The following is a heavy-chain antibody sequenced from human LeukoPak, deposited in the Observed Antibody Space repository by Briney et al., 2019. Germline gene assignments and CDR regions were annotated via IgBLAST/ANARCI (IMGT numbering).Heavy chain of an antibody. CDR1: GGSISSSSYY. J-gene: IGHJ6*03. CDR2: IYYSGST. CDR3: ARLFSDSVVVVVTNYYMDV. D-gene: IGHD3-22*01. Sequence: SETLSLTCTVSGGSISSSSYYWGWIRQPPGKGLEWIGSIYYSGSTYYNPSLKSRVTISVDTSKNQFSLKLSSVTAADTAVYYCARLFSDSVVVVVTNYYMDVWGKGITVTVSS. V-gene: IGHV4-39*01.